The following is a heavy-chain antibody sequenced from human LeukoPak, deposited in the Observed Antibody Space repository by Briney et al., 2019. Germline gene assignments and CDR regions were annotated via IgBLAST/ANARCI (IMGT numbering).Heavy chain of an antibody. CDR1: GFTFSSYS. D-gene: IGHD5-12*01. CDR3: ARETLLRHRIYYYYMDV. V-gene: IGHV3-48*04. Sequence: PGGSLRLSCAASGFTFSSYSMNWVRQAPGKGLEWGSYIRCSSSTIYYADSVKGRFTISRDNAKNSLYLQMNSLRGEDTAVYYCARETLLRHRIYYYYMDVWGKGTTVTVSS. J-gene: IGHJ6*03. CDR2: IRCSSSTI.